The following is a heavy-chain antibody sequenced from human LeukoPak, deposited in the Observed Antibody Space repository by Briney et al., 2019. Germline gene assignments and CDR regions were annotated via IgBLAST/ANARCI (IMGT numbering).Heavy chain of an antibody. Sequence: GGSLRLSCAASGFTFSSYAMSWVRQAPGKGLEWVSAISGSGGSTYYADSVKGRFTISRDNSKNTLYLQMNSLRAEDTAVYYCAKAYSGYDFLYYYYYYMDVRGKGTTVTVSS. D-gene: IGHD5-12*01. V-gene: IGHV3-23*01. CDR3: AKAYSGYDFLYYYYYYMDV. J-gene: IGHJ6*03. CDR1: GFTFSSYA. CDR2: ISGSGGST.